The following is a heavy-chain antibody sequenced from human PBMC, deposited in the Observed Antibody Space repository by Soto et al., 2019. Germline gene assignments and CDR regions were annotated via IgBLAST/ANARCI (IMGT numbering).Heavy chain of an antibody. V-gene: IGHV1-18*01. D-gene: IGHD3-3*01. CDR2: ISAYNGNT. CDR3: ARETYDFWSGDSYYYGMDV. J-gene: IGHJ6*02. Sequence: SVKVSCKASGYTFTSYGISWVRQAPGQGLEWMGWISAYNGNTNYAQKLQGRVTMTTDTSTSTAYMELRSLRSDDTAVYYCARETYDFWSGDSYYYGMDVWGQGTTVTVSS. CDR1: GYTFTSYG.